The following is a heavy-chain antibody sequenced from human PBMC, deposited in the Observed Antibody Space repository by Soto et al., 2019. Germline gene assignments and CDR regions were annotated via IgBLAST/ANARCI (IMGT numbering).Heavy chain of an antibody. V-gene: IGHV4-38-2*01. CDR2: RYHSGNT. Sequence: PSETLSLTCAVSGSPINTIYYWGWFRQPPGKGLEWIGGRYHSGNTYYNPSLKSRVSTSVDTSKNQFSLSLSSVTATGTAVYYCARAGYDSSWSSMDVWGQGTTVT. D-gene: IGHD6-13*01. CDR1: GSPINTIYY. J-gene: IGHJ6*02. CDR3: ARAGYDSSWSSMDV.